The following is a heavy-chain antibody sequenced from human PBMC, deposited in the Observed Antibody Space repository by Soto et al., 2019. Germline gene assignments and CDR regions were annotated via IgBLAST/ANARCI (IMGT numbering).Heavy chain of an antibody. V-gene: IGHV3-23*01. D-gene: IGHD3-10*01. CDR2: ISGGGDAT. CDR3: ARKASGSTGRPDVWYFDL. J-gene: IGHJ2*01. CDR1: GFTFSGYA. Sequence: EVQLLDSGGGLVQPGGSLRLSCAASGFTFSGYALTWVRQAPGKGLEWVSAISGGGDATFYADSVKGRFTISRDNSTNTLYLQMSTLRAEDTAVYYCARKASGSTGRPDVWYFDLWGRGTLVTVSS.